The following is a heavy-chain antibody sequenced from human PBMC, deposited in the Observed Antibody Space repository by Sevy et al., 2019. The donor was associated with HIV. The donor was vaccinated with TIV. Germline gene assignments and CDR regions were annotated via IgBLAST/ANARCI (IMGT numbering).Heavy chain of an antibody. CDR2: IIPIFGTA. Sequence: GASVKVSCKASGGTFSSYAISWVRQAPGQGLEWMGRIIPIFGTANYAQKFQGRVTITADESTSTAYMELSSLRSEDTAVYYCARGTLYGGYDSRDAFDIWGQGTMVTVSS. CDR1: GGTFSSYA. V-gene: IGHV1-69*13. J-gene: IGHJ3*02. D-gene: IGHD5-12*01. CDR3: ARGTLYGGYDSRDAFDI.